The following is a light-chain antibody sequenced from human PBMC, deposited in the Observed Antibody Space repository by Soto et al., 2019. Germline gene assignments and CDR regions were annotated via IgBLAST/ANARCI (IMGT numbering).Light chain of an antibody. CDR1: QSVSSSY. CDR2: DAS. CDR3: QQRSNWPPKIT. Sequence: EIVLTQTPVTLSLSPGERATLSCRATQSVSSSYLAWYQQKPGKAPRLLIXDASNRATGIPARFSGSGSWTDFTLNISSLEPEDFAVYYCQQRSNWPPKITFGQGTRLEIK. V-gene: IGKV3D-20*02. J-gene: IGKJ5*01.